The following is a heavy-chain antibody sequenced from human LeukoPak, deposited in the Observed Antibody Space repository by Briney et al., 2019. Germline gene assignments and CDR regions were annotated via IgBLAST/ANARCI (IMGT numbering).Heavy chain of an antibody. J-gene: IGHJ4*02. CDR1: GFTFSTYS. CDR3: ARDQSPYYGSGSYQDY. D-gene: IGHD3-10*01. CDR2: INNSSSYI. Sequence: GGSLRLSCAASGFTFSTYSMHWVRQAPGKGLEWVSSINNSSSYIYYADSVKGRFTISRDNAKNSLYLQMNSLRAEDTAVYYCARDQSPYYGSGSYQDYWGQGTLVTVSS. V-gene: IGHV3-21*01.